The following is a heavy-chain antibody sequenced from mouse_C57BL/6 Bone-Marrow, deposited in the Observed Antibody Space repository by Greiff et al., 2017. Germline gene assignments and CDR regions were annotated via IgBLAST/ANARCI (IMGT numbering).Heavy chain of an antibody. V-gene: IGHV14-4*01. CDR1: GFNIKDDY. D-gene: IGHD2-5*01. CDR2: IDSENGDT. J-gene: IGHJ2*01. CDR3: THSNGGFDY. Sequence: VQLQQSGAELVRPGASVKLSCTASGFNIKDDYMHWVKQRPEPGLEWNGWIDSENGDTEFASKFQGQATITADTSSNTADLQHISLTSEDAAVDYYTHSNGGFDYWGQGTTVTVSS.